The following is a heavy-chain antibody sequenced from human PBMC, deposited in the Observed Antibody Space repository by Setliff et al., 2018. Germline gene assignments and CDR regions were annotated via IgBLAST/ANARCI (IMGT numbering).Heavy chain of an antibody. V-gene: IGHV3-20*04. J-gene: IGHJ5*02. CDR2: ISWNGAST. CDR3: ARDPNGDYVGAFDP. CDR1: GFTFDEYG. Sequence: GGSLRLSCAASGFTFDEYGMSWVRQAPGKGLEWVSAISWNGASTGYADSVKGRFTVSRDNAKNSLYLQMNSLRAEDTASYYCARDPNGDYVGAFDPWGQGILVT. D-gene: IGHD4-17*01.